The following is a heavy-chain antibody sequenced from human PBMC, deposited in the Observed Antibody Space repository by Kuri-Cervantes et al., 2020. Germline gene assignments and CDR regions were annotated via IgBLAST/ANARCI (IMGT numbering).Heavy chain of an antibody. CDR1: GFTFSSYA. CDR2: ISGGGSGT. V-gene: IGHV3-23*01. CDR3: ARNGAIVVTEIDY. Sequence: GGSLRLSCAASGFTFSSYAMSWVRQAPGKGLEGVSVISGGGSGTNYADSVKGRFIISRDNSENTLYLQMNSLRTEDTAVYYCARNGAIVVTEIDYWGQGTLVTVSS. J-gene: IGHJ4*02. D-gene: IGHD3-22*01.